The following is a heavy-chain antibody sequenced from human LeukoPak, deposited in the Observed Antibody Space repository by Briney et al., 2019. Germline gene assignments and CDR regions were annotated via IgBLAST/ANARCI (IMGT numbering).Heavy chain of an antibody. CDR3: ASTSLRYFDWLPSGRFDP. V-gene: IGHV4-34*01. Sequence: SETLSLTCAVYGGSFSGYYWSWIRQPPGKGLEWIGEINHSGSTNYNPSLKSRVTISVDTSKNQFSLKLSSVTAADTAVYYCASTSLRYFDWLPSGRFDPWGQGTLVTVSS. CDR2: INHSGST. CDR1: GGSFSGYY. J-gene: IGHJ5*02. D-gene: IGHD3-9*01.